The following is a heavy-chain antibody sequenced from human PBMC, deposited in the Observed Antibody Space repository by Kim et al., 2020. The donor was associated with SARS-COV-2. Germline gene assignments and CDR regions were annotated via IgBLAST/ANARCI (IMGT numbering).Heavy chain of an antibody. CDR1: GFTFEHYY. J-gene: IGHJ5*01. D-gene: IGHD1-1*01. Sequence: GGSLRLSCAASGFTFEHYYMSWVRQAPGKGLEWVANIMQDGSDKFYVDSVKGRFTISRDNAKSSLYLQLNSLRVEDTAIYYCARVKTGTTPRFDSWGLGT. CDR2: IMQDGSDK. V-gene: IGHV3-7*01. CDR3: ARVKTGTTPRFDS.